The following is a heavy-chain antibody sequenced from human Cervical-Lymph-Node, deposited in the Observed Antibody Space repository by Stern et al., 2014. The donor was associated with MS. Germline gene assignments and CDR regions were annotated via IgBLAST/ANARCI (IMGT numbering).Heavy chain of an antibody. CDR3: ARDCKLRYYYYGMDV. CDR1: GFTFSSYG. CDR2: IWYDGSNK. Sequence: VQLLQSGGGVVQPGRSLRLSCAASGFTFSSYGMHWVRQAPGKGLEWVAXIWYDGSNKYYADSVKGRFTISRDNSKNTLYLQMNSLRAEDTAVYYCARDCKLRYYYYGMDVWGQGTTVTVSS. V-gene: IGHV3-33*01. D-gene: IGHD1-26*01. J-gene: IGHJ6*02.